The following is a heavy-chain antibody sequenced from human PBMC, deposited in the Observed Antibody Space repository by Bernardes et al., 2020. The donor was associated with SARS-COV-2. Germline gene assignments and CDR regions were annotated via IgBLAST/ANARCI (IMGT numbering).Heavy chain of an antibody. CDR3: ARGTRTSRATYYFDY. V-gene: IGHV4-30-2*01. Sequence: SQTLSLTCPVFGGSISSGYSAWSWLRQPPGKGLDWIGYIYQGRTTYYNPSAGTRVTRSLHTAKTHFSLNLSSLTAADTTMYYCARGTRTSRATYYFDYWGQGTLVTVSS. J-gene: IGHJ4*02. CDR1: GGSISSGYSA. CDR2: IYQGRTT.